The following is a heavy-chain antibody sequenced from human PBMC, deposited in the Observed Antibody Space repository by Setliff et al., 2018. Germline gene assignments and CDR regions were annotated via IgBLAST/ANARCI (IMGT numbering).Heavy chain of an antibody. D-gene: IGHD1-26*01. CDR2: ICDRGNT. V-gene: IGHV4-39*07. Sequence: SETLSLTCSVAGGSVSRTVYYWGWVRQSPGEGPEWVASICDRGNTAYNPSLRSRLTISIDTSENQFSMKLISVTAADTAVYYCVRDLSGGQALWGQGTMVTVSS. J-gene: IGHJ3*01. CDR3: VRDLSGGQAL. CDR1: GGSVSRTVYY.